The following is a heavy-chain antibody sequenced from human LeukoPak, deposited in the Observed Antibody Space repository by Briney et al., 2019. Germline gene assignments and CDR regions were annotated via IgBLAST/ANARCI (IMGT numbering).Heavy chain of an antibody. J-gene: IGHJ4*02. D-gene: IGHD3-22*01. CDR1: GGTFSSYA. CDR3: ASSYDSSGYPHGPFDY. V-gene: IGHV1-69*01. CDR2: IIPIFGTA. Sequence: SVKVSCKASGGTFSSYAISCVRQAPGQGLEWMGGIIPIFGTANYAQKFQGRVTITADESTSTAYMELSSLRSEDTAVYYCASSYDSSGYPHGPFDYWGQGTLVTVSS.